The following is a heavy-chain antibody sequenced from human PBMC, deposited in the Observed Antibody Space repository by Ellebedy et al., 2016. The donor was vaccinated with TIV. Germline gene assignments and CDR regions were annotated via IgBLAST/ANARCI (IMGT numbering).Heavy chain of an antibody. Sequence: GESLKISXAASGFTFSSYSMNWVRQAPGKGLEWVSSTTSSSSYIDYLDSVKGRFTISRDNAKNSLYLQMNSLRAEDTAVYYCARGPPVGWNAVYAFDIWGQGTMVAVSS. CDR2: TTSSSSYI. CDR3: ARGPPVGWNAVYAFDI. J-gene: IGHJ3*02. D-gene: IGHD1-1*01. CDR1: GFTFSSYS. V-gene: IGHV3-21*01.